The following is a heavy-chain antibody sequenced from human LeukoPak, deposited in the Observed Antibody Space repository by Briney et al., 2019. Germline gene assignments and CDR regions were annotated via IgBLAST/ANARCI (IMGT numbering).Heavy chain of an antibody. CDR3: VRDHRYSGYDYGGYYFDY. J-gene: IGHJ4*02. D-gene: IGHD5-12*01. V-gene: IGHV4-59*01. CDR2: IYYSGST. CDR1: GGSISSYY. Sequence: PSETLSLTCTVSGGSISSYYWSWIRQPPGKGLEWIGYIYYSGSTNYNPSLKSRVTISVDTSKNQFSLKLSSVTAADTAVYYCVRDHRYSGYDYGGYYFDYWGRGTLVTVSS.